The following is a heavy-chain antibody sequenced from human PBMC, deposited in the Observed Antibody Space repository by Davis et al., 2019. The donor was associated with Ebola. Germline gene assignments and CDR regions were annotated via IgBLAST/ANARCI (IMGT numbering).Heavy chain of an antibody. J-gene: IGHJ4*02. D-gene: IGHD3/OR15-3a*01. Sequence: GESLKISCAASGFTFSSYWMSWVRQAPGKGLEWVANIKQDGSEKYYVDSVKGRFSISRDNSKKYLYLQMSSLRAEDTAVYYCARDDGLRTVDYWGQGTLVTVSS. V-gene: IGHV3-7*01. CDR3: ARDDGLRTVDY. CDR2: IKQDGSEK. CDR1: GFTFSSYW.